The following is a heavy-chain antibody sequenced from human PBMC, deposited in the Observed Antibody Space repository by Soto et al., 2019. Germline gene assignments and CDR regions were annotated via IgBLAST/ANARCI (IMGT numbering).Heavy chain of an antibody. CDR3: ARDMVRGVITNFDY. CDR2: ISYDGSNK. V-gene: IGHV3-30-3*01. D-gene: IGHD3-10*01. CDR1: GFTFSSYA. J-gene: IGHJ4*02. Sequence: QVQLVKSGGGVVQPGRSLRLSCAASGFTFSSYAMHWVRQAPGKGLEWVAVISYDGSNKYYADSVKGRFTISRDNSKNTLYLQMNSLRAEDTAVYYCARDMVRGVITNFDYWGQGTLVTVSS.